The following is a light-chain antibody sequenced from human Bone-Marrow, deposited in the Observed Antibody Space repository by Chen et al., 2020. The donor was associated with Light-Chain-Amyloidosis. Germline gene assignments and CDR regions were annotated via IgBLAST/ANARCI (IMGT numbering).Light chain of an antibody. CDR3: QVLDRSSDRPV. V-gene: IGLV3-21*02. CDR1: NIGSTS. CDR2: DDS. Sequence: SYVLTQPSSVSVAPGQTATIARGGNNIGSTSVHWYQQTPGQAPLLVVYDDSDRPSGIPERLSGSNSGNTATLTISRVEAGDEADYYCQVLDRSSDRPVFGGGTKLTVL. J-gene: IGLJ3*02.